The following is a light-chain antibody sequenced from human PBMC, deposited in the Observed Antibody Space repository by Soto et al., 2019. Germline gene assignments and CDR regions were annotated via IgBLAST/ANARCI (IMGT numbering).Light chain of an antibody. V-gene: IGLV2-14*01. CDR2: EVS. CDR3: SSYTTSTTLM. J-gene: IGLJ3*02. CDR1: SSDVGGYNS. Sequence: QSALTQPASVSGSPGQSITISCTGTSSDVGGYNSVSWYQQHPGKAPKLMIYEVSNRPSGVSIRFSGSKSGNTASLTISGLQAEDEADYYCSSYTTSTTLMFGGGTKLTVL.